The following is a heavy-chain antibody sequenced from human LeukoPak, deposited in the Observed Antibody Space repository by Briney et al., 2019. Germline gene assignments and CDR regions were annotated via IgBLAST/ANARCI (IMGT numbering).Heavy chain of an antibody. V-gene: IGHV4-4*07. Sequence: SETLSLTCTVSGRSINSYYWGWVRQSPGKGLEWIGRIYTTGITQYNPSLKSRVTMSVDTSTNQFSLNLRSMTAADTAVYFCGRQGYTASYYFLDYWSQGTLVTVS. J-gene: IGHJ4*02. CDR3: GRQGYTASYYFLDY. CDR2: IYTTGIT. D-gene: IGHD1-26*01. CDR1: GRSINSYY.